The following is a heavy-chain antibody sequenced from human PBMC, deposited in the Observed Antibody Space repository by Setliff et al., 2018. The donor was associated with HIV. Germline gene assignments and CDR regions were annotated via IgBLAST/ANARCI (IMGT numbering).Heavy chain of an antibody. D-gene: IGHD3-10*01. V-gene: IGHV1-46*01. CDR1: GYTFPTYS. CDR2: INPTGDIT. J-gene: IGHJ3*02. CDR3: ASKGGSENYPDSDAFDI. Sequence: ASVKDACKASGYTFPTYSIYWVRQAPGQGLEWMGIINPTGDITFYQQKFQARVTVTSDTSASTAYLELRSLRSEATAVYFCASKGGSENYPDSDAFDIWGQGTLVTVSS.